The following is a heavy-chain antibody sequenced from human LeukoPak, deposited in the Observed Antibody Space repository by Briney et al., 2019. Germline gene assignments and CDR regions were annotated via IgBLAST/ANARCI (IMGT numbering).Heavy chain of an antibody. Sequence: PSETLSLTCAVYGGSFSGYYWSWIRQPPGKGLEWIGEINHSGSTNYNPSLKSRVTISVDTSKNQFSLKLSSVTAADTAVYYCARGALMTTPRSAFDIWGQGTMVTVSS. CDR1: GGSFSGYY. D-gene: IGHD4-11*01. J-gene: IGHJ3*02. CDR2: INHSGST. V-gene: IGHV4-34*01. CDR3: ARGALMTTPRSAFDI.